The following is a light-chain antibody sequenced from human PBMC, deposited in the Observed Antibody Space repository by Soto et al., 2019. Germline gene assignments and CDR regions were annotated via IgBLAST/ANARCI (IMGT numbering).Light chain of an antibody. CDR2: AAS. CDR1: QSISSY. J-gene: IGKJ2*01. Sequence: DIQLTQSPSFLSASVGDTFTITCRASQSISSYLAWYQQKPGKAPELLIYAASTLQSGVPSRVSGSGSGTEFTLTISSLQPEDFATYYCQHHHSPPYTFGQGTKLEIK. V-gene: IGKV1-9*01. CDR3: QHHHSPPYT.